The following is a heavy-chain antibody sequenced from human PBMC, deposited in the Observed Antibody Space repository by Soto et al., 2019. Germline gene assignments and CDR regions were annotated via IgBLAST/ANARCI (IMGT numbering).Heavy chain of an antibody. CDR3: AKDFGHMTVVTESFDC. D-gene: IGHD2-21*02. CDR2: ISGSGGST. J-gene: IGHJ4*02. CDR1: GFTFSSYP. Sequence: GGSLRLSCAASGFTFSSYPITWVRQAPGKGLEWVSTISGSGGSTYYADSVKGRFTISRDNSKSTLFLQMSSLRAGDTAVYYCAKDFGHMTVVTESFDCWGQGILVTVSS. V-gene: IGHV3-23*01.